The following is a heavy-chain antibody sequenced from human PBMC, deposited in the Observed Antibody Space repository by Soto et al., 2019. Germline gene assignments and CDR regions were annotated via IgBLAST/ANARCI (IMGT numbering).Heavy chain of an antibody. CDR3: ARQGSWPYYSCGLDV. J-gene: IGHJ6*02. CDR1: GYTFTTSG. D-gene: IGHD1-26*01. V-gene: IGHV1-18*01. CDR2: ISTYNGDT. Sequence: QVQLVQSGPEVRKPGASVKVSCEASGYTFTTSGISWVRQVPGQGLEWMGWISTYNGDTNSAQNFQGRVLMTADTSTGTAYMELMSLKSDDTAVYYCARQGSWPYYSCGLDVCGQGTTVTVSS.